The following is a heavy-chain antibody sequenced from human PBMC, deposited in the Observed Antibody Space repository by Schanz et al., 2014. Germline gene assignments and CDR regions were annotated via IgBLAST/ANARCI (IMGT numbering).Heavy chain of an antibody. Sequence: QVQLVQSGDEVKKPGASVKVSCKASGYTFSSYGIKWVRQAPGQGLEWMGWISAYNGHTDYAQKLQGRVTLTTDTSTSTAYMELRNLRSDDTAVYYCARLSVAGRPHVNYWYFDLWGRGTLVTVSS. CDR3: ARLSVAGRPHVNYWYFDL. CDR2: ISAYNGHT. CDR1: GYTFSSYG. D-gene: IGHD6-19*01. V-gene: IGHV1-18*01. J-gene: IGHJ2*01.